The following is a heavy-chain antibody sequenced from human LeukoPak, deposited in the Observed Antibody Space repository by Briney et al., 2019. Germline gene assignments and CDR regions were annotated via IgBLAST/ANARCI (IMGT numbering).Heavy chain of an antibody. J-gene: IGHJ4*02. Sequence: PGGSLRLSCATFGLTFRTTWMHWVRQAPGKGLMWVSRMNGEGTTIDYADSVKGRFTVSRDYAKNTLFLQVNNLRTEDTALYFCATARNFRFEYWGQGSLVIVSA. CDR2: MNGEGTTI. D-gene: IGHD1-7*01. CDR1: GLTFRTTW. CDR3: ATARNFRFEY. V-gene: IGHV3-74*01.